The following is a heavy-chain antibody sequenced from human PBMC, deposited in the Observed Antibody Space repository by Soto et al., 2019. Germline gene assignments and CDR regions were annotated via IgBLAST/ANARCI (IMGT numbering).Heavy chain of an antibody. CDR1: GFTVSSNY. V-gene: IGHV3-53*01. CDR2: ICSGGST. D-gene: IGHD3-9*01. J-gene: IGHJ3*02. Sequence: GGSLRLSCAASGFTVSSNYMSWVRQAPGKGLEWVSVICSGGSTYYADSVKGRFTISRDNSKNTLYLQMNSLRAEDTAVYYCARELVLRYFDWAQRGDAFDIWGQGTMVTVSS. CDR3: ARELVLRYFDWAQRGDAFDI.